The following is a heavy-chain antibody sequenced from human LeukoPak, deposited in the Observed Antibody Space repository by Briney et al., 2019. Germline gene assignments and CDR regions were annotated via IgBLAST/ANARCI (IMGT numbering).Heavy chain of an antibody. CDR2: MSPNSGDA. CDR3: ARGPPNWGYDY. Sequence: ASVKVSCKASGYTFTSYDFNWVRQATGQRPEWMGWMSPNSGDAGYAQKFQDRVTMTRNTSISTAYMELSSLRSDDTAVYYCARGPPNWGYDYWGPGALVTVSS. J-gene: IGHJ4*02. CDR1: GYTFTSYD. D-gene: IGHD7-27*01. V-gene: IGHV1-8*01.